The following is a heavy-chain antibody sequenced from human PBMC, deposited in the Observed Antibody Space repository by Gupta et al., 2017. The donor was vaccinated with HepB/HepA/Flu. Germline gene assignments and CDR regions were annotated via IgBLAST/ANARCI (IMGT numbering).Heavy chain of an antibody. Sequence: EVQLVESGGALVQPGGSLRLSCAASGFTFRNHWMDWVRQAPGKGLEWVANIRQDGSDKYYVDSVKGRFTISRDNAKNSLYLQMNSLRVEDTAVYYCSRTLDDWGQGTLVTVSS. V-gene: IGHV3-7*01. CDR1: GFTFRNHW. CDR2: IRQDGSDK. J-gene: IGHJ4*02. CDR3: SRTLDD.